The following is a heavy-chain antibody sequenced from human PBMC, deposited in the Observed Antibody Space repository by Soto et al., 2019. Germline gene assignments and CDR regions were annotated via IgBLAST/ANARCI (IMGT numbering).Heavy chain of an antibody. CDR2: IYPGDSDT. CDR3: AREQQLVGREGYYYYGMDV. CDR1: GYSFTSYW. V-gene: IGHV5-51*01. J-gene: IGHJ6*02. D-gene: IGHD6-13*01. Sequence: PGESLKISCKGSGYSFTSYWIGWVRQMPGKGLEWMGIIYPGDSDTRYSPSFQGQVTISADKSISTAYLQWSSLKASDTAMYYCAREQQLVGREGYYYYGMDVWGQGTTVTVSS.